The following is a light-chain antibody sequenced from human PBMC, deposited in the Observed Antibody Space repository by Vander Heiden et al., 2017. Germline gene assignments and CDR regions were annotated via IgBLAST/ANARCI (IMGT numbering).Light chain of an antibody. Sequence: SYELTQRPSVSGSPGQTASISCSGNKLGNKYASWYQQKPGQSPVLVIYQDTKRPSGIPERFSGCNSGNTATLTISGTQAMDEADYYCQAWDYSTVVFGGGTKLTVL. CDR1: KLGNKY. CDR2: QDT. V-gene: IGLV3-1*01. J-gene: IGLJ2*01. CDR3: QAWDYSTVV.